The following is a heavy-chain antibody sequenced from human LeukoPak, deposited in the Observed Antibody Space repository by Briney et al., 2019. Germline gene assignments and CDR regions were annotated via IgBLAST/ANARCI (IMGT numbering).Heavy chain of an antibody. Sequence: GGSLRLSCAASGFTFSNYGMHWVRQAPGKGLEWVAVIWYDGSNKYYADSVKGRFTISRDNSKNTLYLQMNSLRAEDTAVYYCARGSGSWVSSSWSPVDYWGQGTLVTVSS. CDR2: IWYDGSNK. J-gene: IGHJ4*02. D-gene: IGHD6-13*01. CDR3: ARGSGSWVSSSWSPVDY. CDR1: GFTFSNYG. V-gene: IGHV3-33*01.